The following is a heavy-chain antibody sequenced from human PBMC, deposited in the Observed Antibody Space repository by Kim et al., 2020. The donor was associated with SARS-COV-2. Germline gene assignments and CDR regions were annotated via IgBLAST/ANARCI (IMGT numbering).Heavy chain of an antibody. CDR3: ARDIGDYGDYLSAFDY. V-gene: IGHV1-18*01. J-gene: IGHJ4*02. Sequence: LQGRVTMTTDTSTSTAYMELRSLRSDDTAVYYCARDIGDYGDYLSAFDYWGQGTLVTVSS. D-gene: IGHD4-17*01.